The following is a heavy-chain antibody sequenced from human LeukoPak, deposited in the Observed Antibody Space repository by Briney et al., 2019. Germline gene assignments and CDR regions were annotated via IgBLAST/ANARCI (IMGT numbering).Heavy chain of an antibody. CDR1: GGSISSSSYY. V-gene: IGHV4-39*07. CDR2: IYYSGST. D-gene: IGHD6-19*01. CDR3: ARVSPRAVAGTEDY. Sequence: PSETLSLTCTVSGGSISSSSYYWGWIRQPPGKGLEWIGSIYYSGSTYYNPSLKSRVTISVDTSKNQFSLKLSSVTAADTAVYYCARVSPRAVAGTEDYWGQGTLVTVSS. J-gene: IGHJ4*02.